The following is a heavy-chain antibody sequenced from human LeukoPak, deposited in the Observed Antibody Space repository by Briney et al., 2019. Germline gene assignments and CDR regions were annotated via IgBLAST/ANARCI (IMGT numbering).Heavy chain of an antibody. D-gene: IGHD1-26*01. Sequence: GASVKVSCKASGGTFSNYAISWVRQAPGQGLEWMGGIIPVFGPANYAQKFQGRDTITADESTSTAYMELRSLRSEDTALYYCATSLIVGTTYFDYWGQGTLVTVSS. V-gene: IGHV1-69*13. CDR2: IIPVFGPA. CDR1: GGTFSNYA. J-gene: IGHJ4*02. CDR3: ATSLIVGTTYFDY.